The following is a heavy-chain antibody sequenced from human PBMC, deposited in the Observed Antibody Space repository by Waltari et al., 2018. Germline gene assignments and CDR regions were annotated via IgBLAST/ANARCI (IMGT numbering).Heavy chain of an antibody. D-gene: IGHD6-13*01. CDR1: GGSFSGYY. CDR2: ISSSSSYI. V-gene: IGHV3-21*01. CDR3: ARERWFSSSSPYFDY. J-gene: IGHJ4*02. Sequence: VQLQQWGAGLLKPSETLSLTCAVYGGSFSGYYWSWIRQPPGKGLAWVSSISSSSSYIYYADSVKGRFTISRDNAKNSLYLQMNSLRAEDTAVYYCARERWFSSSSPYFDYWGQGTLVTVSS.